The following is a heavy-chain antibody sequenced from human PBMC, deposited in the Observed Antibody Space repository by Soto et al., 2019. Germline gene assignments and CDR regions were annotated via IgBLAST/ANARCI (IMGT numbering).Heavy chain of an antibody. CDR2: ISGSGGST. CDR3: AKLVGYCSSTSCYDY. V-gene: IGHV3-23*01. D-gene: IGHD2-2*01. J-gene: IGHJ4*02. CDR1: GFTFSSYA. Sequence: GGSLRLSCAASGFTFSSYAMSWVRQAPGKGLEWVSAISGSGGSTYYADSVKGRFTISRDNSKNTLYLQMNSLRAEDTAVYYCAKLVGYCSSTSCYDYWGQGTLVTVSS.